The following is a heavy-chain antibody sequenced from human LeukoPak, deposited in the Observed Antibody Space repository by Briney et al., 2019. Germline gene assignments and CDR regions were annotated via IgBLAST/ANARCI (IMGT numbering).Heavy chain of an antibody. D-gene: IGHD3-10*01. Sequence: GGSLRLSCAASGFTFSYACMSWVRQAPGKGLEWVGRIKSKTDGGATDHAAPVKGRFTISRDDSKKTLYLQMNSLKTEDTGVYYCTTDAPFYGSGSYFSDFQHWGQGTLVIVSS. CDR3: TTDAPFYGSGSYFSDFQH. CDR1: GFTFSYAC. V-gene: IGHV3-15*01. CDR2: IKSKTDGGAT. J-gene: IGHJ1*01.